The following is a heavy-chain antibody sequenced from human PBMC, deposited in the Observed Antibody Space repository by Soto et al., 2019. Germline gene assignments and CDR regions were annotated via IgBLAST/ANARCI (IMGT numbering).Heavy chain of an antibody. CDR2: ISSSSSYI. D-gene: IGHD3-3*01. CDR3: ARDLPGQPSTIFGLKIYGMDV. V-gene: IGHV3-21*01. CDR1: GFTFSSYS. Sequence: KPGGSLRLSCAASGFTFSSYSMNWVRQAPGKGLEWVSSISSSSSYIYYADSVKGRFTISRDNAKNSLYLQMNSLRAEDTAVYYCARDLPGQPSTIFGLKIYGMDVWGQWTTVTVSS. J-gene: IGHJ6*02.